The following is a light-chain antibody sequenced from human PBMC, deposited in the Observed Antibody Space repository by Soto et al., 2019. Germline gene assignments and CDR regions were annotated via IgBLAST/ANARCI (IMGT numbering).Light chain of an antibody. CDR2: DAS. CDR1: QTVRNNY. CDR3: QQFSSYPLT. J-gene: IGKJ4*01. V-gene: IGKV3-20*01. Sequence: EVVWTQAPGTLCLSLWERATLSCGVSQTVRNNYLAWYQQKPGQAPRLLIYDASSRATGIPDRFSGGGSGTDFTLTISRLEPEDFAVYYCQQFSSYPLTFGGGTKVDIK.